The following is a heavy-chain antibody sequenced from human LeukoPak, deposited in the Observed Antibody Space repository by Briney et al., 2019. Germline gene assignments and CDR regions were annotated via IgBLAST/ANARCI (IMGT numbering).Heavy chain of an antibody. V-gene: IGHV3-23*01. CDR1: GFTFNSYA. D-gene: IGHD3-10*01. Sequence: GGSLRLSCAASGFTFNSYAMSWVRQAPGKGLEWVSAISGSGGSTYYADSVKGRFSISRDNSKNTLYLQMNSLRAEDTAVYYCAKHQYYGSGSYCFDYWGQGTLVTVSS. CDR3: AKHQYYGSGSYCFDY. J-gene: IGHJ4*02. CDR2: ISGSGGST.